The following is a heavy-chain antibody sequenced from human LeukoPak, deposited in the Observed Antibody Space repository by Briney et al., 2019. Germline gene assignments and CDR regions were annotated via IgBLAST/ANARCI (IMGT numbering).Heavy chain of an antibody. J-gene: IGHJ4*02. V-gene: IGHV3-30-3*01. D-gene: IGHD3-10*01. CDR2: ISYDGSNK. CDR1: GFTFSSYA. Sequence: GGSLRLSCAASGFTFSSYAMHWVRQAPGKGLEWVAVISYDGSNKYYADSVKGRFTISRDNSKNTLYLQMNSLRAEDTAVYYCARGVTGGSGSPLDYWGQGTLVTVSS. CDR3: ARGVTGGSGSPLDY.